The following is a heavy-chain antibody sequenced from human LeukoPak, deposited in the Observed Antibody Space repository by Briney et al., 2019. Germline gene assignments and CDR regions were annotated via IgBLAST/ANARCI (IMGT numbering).Heavy chain of an antibody. CDR2: ISYDGSNK. CDR3: AKPGIAAAATGDYFDY. J-gene: IGHJ4*02. CDR1: GFTFSSYG. D-gene: IGHD6-13*01. Sequence: GGSLRLSCAASGFTFSSYGMHWVRQAPGKGLEWVAVISYDGSNKYYADSVKGRFTISRDNSKNTLYLQMNSLRAEDTAEYYCAKPGIAAAATGDYFDYWGQGTLVTVSS. V-gene: IGHV3-30*18.